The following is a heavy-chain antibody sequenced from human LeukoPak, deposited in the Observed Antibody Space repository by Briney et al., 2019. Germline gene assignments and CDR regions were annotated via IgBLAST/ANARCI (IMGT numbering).Heavy chain of an antibody. V-gene: IGHV3-7*01. CDR2: IKQDGSEK. CDR3: ARDRDPGADYDYVWGSYLSHGAFDI. CDR1: GFTFSSYA. Sequence: PGGSLRLSCAASGFTFSSYAMHWVRQAPGKGPEWVANIKQDGSEKYYVDSVKGRFTISRDNAKNSLYLQMNSLRAEDTAVYYCARDRDPGADYDYVWGSYLSHGAFDIWGQGTMVTVSS. J-gene: IGHJ3*02. D-gene: IGHD3-16*02.